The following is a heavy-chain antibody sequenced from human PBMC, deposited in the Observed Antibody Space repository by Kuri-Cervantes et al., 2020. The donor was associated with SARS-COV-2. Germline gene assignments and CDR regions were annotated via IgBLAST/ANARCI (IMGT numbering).Heavy chain of an antibody. J-gene: IGHJ4*02. D-gene: IGHD5-18*01. CDR1: GGSISSYY. CDR3: ARVGVRSYGVLDY. V-gene: IGHV4-59*01. CDR2: IYYSANT. Sequence: SETLSLTCTVSGGSISSYYWSWIRQPPGKGLEWIGYIYYSANTNYNTSLRSRVTMSVDTSKNQVSLKLTSVTAADTAVYFCARVGVRSYGVLDYWGQGTLVTVSS.